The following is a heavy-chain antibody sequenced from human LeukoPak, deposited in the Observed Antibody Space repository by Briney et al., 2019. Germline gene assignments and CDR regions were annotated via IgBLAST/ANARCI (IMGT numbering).Heavy chain of an antibody. V-gene: IGHV4-59*12. CDR2: IYYSGST. Sequence: SETLSLTCAVSGGSISSYYWSWIRQPPGKGLEWIGYIYYSGSTNYNPSLKSRVTISVDTSKNQFSLKLSSVTAADTAVYYCARDSGYYYGSGSYSPLDYWGQGTLVTVSS. D-gene: IGHD3-10*01. J-gene: IGHJ4*02. CDR1: GGSISSYY. CDR3: ARDSGYYYGSGSYSPLDY.